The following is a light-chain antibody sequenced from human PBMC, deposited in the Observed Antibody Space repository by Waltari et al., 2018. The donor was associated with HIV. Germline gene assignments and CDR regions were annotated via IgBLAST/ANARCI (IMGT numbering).Light chain of an antibody. J-gene: IGLJ2*01. CDR2: DTT. V-gene: IGLV7-46*01. CDR1: TGAVTSGHS. CDR3: LLSYSGARLVV. Sequence: QAVVTQEPSLTVSPGGTVTLPCGSSTGAVTSGHSPYWFQQKPGQAPRTLIYDTTNKHSWTPARFSGSLLGGKAALTLSGAQPEDEADYYCLLSYSGARLVVFGGGTKLTVL.